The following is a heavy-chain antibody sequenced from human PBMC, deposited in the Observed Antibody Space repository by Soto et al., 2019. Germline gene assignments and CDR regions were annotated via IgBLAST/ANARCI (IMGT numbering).Heavy chain of an antibody. CDR2: FNCNKTNI. CDR1: GFTFDDYG. D-gene: IGHD6-19*01. J-gene: IGHJ3*02. Sequence: GGLRLSCAASGFTFDDYGMSWVRQAPGKGLEWISDFNCNKTNIGYADSVKGRFTISRDNAKNSLSLQMNSLRDEDTAVYYCVRDSGWAFDIWGLGTMVTVSS. V-gene: IGHV3-20*04. CDR3: VRDSGWAFDI.